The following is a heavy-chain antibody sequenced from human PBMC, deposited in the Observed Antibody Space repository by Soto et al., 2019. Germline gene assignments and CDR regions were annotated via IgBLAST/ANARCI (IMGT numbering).Heavy chain of an antibody. CDR1: GGTFSSYT. Sequence: ASVKVSCKASGGTFSSYTISWVRQAPGQGLEWMGRIIPILGIANYAQKFQGRVTITADKSTSTAYMELSSLRSEDTAVYYCARELTGTSPYMDVWGKGTTVTVSS. J-gene: IGHJ6*03. CDR3: ARELTGTSPYMDV. V-gene: IGHV1-69*04. CDR2: IIPILGIA. D-gene: IGHD2-2*01.